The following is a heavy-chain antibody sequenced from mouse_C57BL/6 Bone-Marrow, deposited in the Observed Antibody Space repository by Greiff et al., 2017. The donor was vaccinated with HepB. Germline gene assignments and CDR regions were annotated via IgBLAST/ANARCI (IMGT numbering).Heavy chain of an antibody. J-gene: IGHJ2*01. Sequence: EVKVVESGEGLVKPGGSLKLSCAASGFTFSSYAMSWVRQTPEKRLEWVAYISSGGDYIYYADTVKGRFPISRDNARNTLYLQMSSLKSEDTAMYYCTYITTVVAFDYWGQGTTLTVSS. CDR3: TYITTVVAFDY. V-gene: IGHV5-9-1*02. CDR2: ISSGGDYI. D-gene: IGHD1-1*01. CDR1: GFTFSSYA.